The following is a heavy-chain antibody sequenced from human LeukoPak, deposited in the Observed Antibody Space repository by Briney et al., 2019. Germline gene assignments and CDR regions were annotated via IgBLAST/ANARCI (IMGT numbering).Heavy chain of an antibody. CDR1: GYTLTELS. V-gene: IGHV1-24*01. CDR2: FDPEDGET. D-gene: IGHD2-15*01. CDR3: ATAIVVMVASTAAFDI. J-gene: IGHJ3*02. Sequence: GASVTVSCKVSGYTLTELSMRWVRQAPGKGLEWMGGFDPEDGETIYAQKFQGRVTMTEDTSTDTAYMELTSLRSEDTAVYYCATAIVVMVASTAAFDIWGQGTMVTVSS.